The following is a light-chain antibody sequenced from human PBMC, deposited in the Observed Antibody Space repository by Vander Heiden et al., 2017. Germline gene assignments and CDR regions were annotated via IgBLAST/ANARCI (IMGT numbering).Light chain of an antibody. CDR2: GAS. J-gene: IGKJ2*01. Sequence: IVLTQSPGTLSLSPGERATLSCRASQSVSSSYLAWYQQKSGQAPRLLIYGASSRATGIPDRFSGSGSGTDFTLTISRLEPEDFAVYYCQQYGSSVSTFGQGTKLEIK. V-gene: IGKV3-20*01. CDR1: QSVSSSY. CDR3: QQYGSSVST.